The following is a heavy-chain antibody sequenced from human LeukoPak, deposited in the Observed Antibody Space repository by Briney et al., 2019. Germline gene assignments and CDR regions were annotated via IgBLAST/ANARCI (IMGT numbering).Heavy chain of an antibody. J-gene: IGHJ4*02. CDR3: ARTPCGSGIYYFDY. CDR2: ISPYNGNT. CDR1: GYTFTSYD. Sequence: GASVKVSCKASGYTFTSYDIRWVRQAPGQGLEWMGWISPYNGNTNYAQQLQGRVTMTTDIPTSPADVEQRSLRSDDTAVFYYARTPCGSGIYYFDYWGQGTLVTVSS. V-gene: IGHV1-18*04. D-gene: IGHD3-10*01.